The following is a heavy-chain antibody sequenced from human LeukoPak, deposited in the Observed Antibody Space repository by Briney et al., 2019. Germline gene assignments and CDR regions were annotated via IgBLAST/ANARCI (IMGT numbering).Heavy chain of an antibody. CDR1: GGSISYHY. J-gene: IGHJ4*02. CDR3: AREMTATGRGHYFDY. V-gene: IGHV4-59*11. CDR2: GFYSGST. Sequence: SETLSLTCTVSGGSISYHYWNWIRQPPGKELEWIGYGFYSGSTDYNPSLKSRVTISVDTSKRQISLKLSSVTAADTALYYCAREMTATGRGHYFDYWGRGALVTVSS. D-gene: IGHD3-9*01.